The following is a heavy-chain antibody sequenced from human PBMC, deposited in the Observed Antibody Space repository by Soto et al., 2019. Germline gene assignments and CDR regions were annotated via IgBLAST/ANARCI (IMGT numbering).Heavy chain of an antibody. D-gene: IGHD3-22*01. CDR3: ARDWSRYYDSSGLMWFY. V-gene: IGHV1-18*01. CDR2: ISAHNGDT. Sequence: ASVKVSCKASGYTFTSYSISWVRQAPGQGLEWVGWISAHNGDTRYAQNLQGRITMTTDTFTNTAYMELTSLTSDDTAVYYCARDWSRYYDSSGLMWFYWGQGTLVTVSS. J-gene: IGHJ4*02. CDR1: GYTFTSYS.